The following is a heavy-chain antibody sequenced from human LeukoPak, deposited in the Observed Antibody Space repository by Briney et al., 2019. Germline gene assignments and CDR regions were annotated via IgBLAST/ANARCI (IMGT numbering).Heavy chain of an antibody. CDR3: ARDRNCSSDRCYDAFDI. Sequence: GGSLRLSCAASGFTVSSNYMTCVRQAPDKGLEWVANIRGDGSRLYYVDSVKGRFTISRDNAKNSLYLQMSNLRADDTSVYYCARDRNCSSDRCYDAFDIWGQGTMVTVSS. CDR2: IRGDGSRL. J-gene: IGHJ3*02. V-gene: IGHV3-7*01. D-gene: IGHD2-15*01. CDR1: GFTVSSNY.